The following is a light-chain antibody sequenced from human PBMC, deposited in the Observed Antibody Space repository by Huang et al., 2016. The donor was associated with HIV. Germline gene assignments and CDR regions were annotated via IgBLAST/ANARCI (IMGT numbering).Light chain of an antibody. J-gene: IGKJ4*01. V-gene: IGKV1D-16*01. CDR2: ATS. Sequence: DIQMTQYPSSVSASVGDTVTITCRAGQDINKWLAWYQHKPEKAPKSLIYATSNVQNGVPSRFTGRGSGTDFSLTINNLQPDDFATYYCQQYGTYPLTFGGGTRVEIQ. CDR1: QDINKW. CDR3: QQYGTYPLT.